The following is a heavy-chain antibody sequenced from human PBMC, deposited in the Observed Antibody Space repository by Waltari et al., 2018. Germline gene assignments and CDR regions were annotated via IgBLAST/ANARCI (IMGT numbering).Heavy chain of an antibody. J-gene: IGHJ4*02. Sequence: QVQLQESGPGLVRPSETLSLTCTVSGGSITSYYWSWIRQPPGKGLEWIGSIFYSGNSKPQPSLKRGVTMSVDTSTNQFSLKLNAVTAADTAVYYCARLGGGRNLLTDYWGQGTLVTVSS. CDR2: IFYSGNS. CDR3: ARLGGGRNLLTDY. V-gene: IGHV4-59*12. CDR1: GGSITSYY. D-gene: IGHD2-15*01.